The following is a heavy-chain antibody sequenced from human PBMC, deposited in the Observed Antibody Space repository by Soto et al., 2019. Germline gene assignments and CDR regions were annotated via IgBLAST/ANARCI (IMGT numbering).Heavy chain of an antibody. CDR2: ISGSGGST. CDR3: AKEPVGPDWYFDL. Sequence: PGGSLTLSCGVSGFTVSRSKYINWVRQAPGKGLEWVSAISGSGGSTHYADSVKGRFTVSRDNSKNTLYLQMNSLRAEDTAVYNCAKEPVGPDWYFDLWGRGTLXTVSS. J-gene: IGHJ2*01. CDR1: GFTVSRSKY. V-gene: IGHV3-23*01.